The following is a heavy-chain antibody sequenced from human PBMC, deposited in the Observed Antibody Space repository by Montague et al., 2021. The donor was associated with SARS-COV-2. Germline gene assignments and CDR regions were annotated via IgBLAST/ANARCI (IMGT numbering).Heavy chain of an antibody. CDR2: IYYSGST. Sequence: SETLSLTCTVSGVSLSSSSFYWGWIRQPPGKGLEWIGSIYYSGSTYYNPSLKSRVSISVDTSKKQLSLRLSSVTAADTAVYYCASSSYGSRLYYFDYWGQGTLVAVSS. V-gene: IGHV4-39*01. J-gene: IGHJ4*02. CDR3: ASSSYGSRLYYFDY. D-gene: IGHD3-16*01. CDR1: GVSLSSSSFY.